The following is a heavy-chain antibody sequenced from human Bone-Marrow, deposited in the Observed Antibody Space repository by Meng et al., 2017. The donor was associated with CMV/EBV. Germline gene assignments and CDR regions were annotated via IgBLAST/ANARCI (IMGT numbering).Heavy chain of an antibody. V-gene: IGHV1-2*02. J-gene: IGHJ5*02. D-gene: IGHD6-6*01. Sequence: GESLKISCAASGYTFTGYYMHWVRQAPGQGLEWMGWINPNSGGTNYAQKFQGRVTMTRDTSISTAYMELSRLRSDDTAVYYCATSSAAVNWFDPWGQGTLVTVSS. CDR1: GYTFTGYY. CDR2: INPNSGGT. CDR3: ATSSAAVNWFDP.